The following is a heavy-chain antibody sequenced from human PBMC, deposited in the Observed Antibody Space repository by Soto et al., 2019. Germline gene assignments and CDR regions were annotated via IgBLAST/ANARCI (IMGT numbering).Heavy chain of an antibody. CDR2: TYYRSKWYN. CDR1: GDSVYTNRAT. V-gene: IGHV6-1*01. J-gene: IGHJ5*01. D-gene: IGHD2-8*01. Sequence: SQTLSLTCAISGDSVYTNRATCDWIRQSPSRGLEWLGRTYYRSKWYNDYAVSVKGRITINPDTSNNQLSLQLNSVTPDDTAVYYCARLIGNSWLDSWGQGTLVTVSS. CDR3: ARLIGNSWLDS.